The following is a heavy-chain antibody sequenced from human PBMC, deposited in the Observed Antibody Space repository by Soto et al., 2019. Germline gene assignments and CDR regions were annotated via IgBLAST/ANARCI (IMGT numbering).Heavy chain of an antibody. CDR1: GGTFRNYA. Sequence: QVQLMQSGAQVKKPESSVKVSCKASGGTFRNYAFSWVRQAPGQGLEWMGGTNPIFGTANYARKFQGRVTITTDDATTTMYIEPWSLRSNTRAVHYCTRDVAVERTDVYHYGIDVWGQGTTVTVSS. V-gene: IGHV1-69*05. D-gene: IGHD6-19*01. CDR2: TNPIFGTA. CDR3: TRDVAVERTDVYHYGIDV. J-gene: IGHJ6*02.